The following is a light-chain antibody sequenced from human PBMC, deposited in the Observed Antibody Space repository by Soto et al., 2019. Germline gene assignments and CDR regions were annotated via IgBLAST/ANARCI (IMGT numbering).Light chain of an antibody. V-gene: IGKV1-12*01. J-gene: IGKJ5*01. Sequence: DIHMTQYQSSLSSCLGEIVTMTCRASQGISSWLAWYQQKPGKDPKLLIYAESSLQSGVQSRFSGSGSGTDFTLTISSLQPEDFATYYCKQANSFPTCGKGTQREIK. CDR1: QGISSW. CDR3: KQANSFPT. CDR2: AES.